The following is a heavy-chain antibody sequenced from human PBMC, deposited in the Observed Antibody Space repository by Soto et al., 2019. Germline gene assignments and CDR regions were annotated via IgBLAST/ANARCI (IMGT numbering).Heavy chain of an antibody. J-gene: IGHJ6*02. D-gene: IGHD3-3*01. CDR2: INHSGST. CDR1: GGSFSGYY. Sequence: SETLSLTCAVYGGSFSGYYWSWIRQPPGKGLEWIGEINHSGSTNYNPSLKSRVTISVDTSKNQFSLKLSSVTAADTAAYYCARGPGYDFWSGYYTGYYYYGMDVWGQGTTVTVSS. CDR3: ARGPGYDFWSGYYTGYYYYGMDV. V-gene: IGHV4-34*01.